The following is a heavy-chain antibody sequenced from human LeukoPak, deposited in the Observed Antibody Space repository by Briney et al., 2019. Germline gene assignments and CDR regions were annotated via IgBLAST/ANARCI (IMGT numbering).Heavy chain of an antibody. J-gene: IGHJ5*02. V-gene: IGHV4-34*01. CDR2: INHSGST. D-gene: IGHD2-15*01. Sequence: SETLSLTCAVYGGSFSGYYWSWIRHPPGKGLEWIGEINHSGSTNYNPSLKRRVNISVDTSKNQFSLKLSSATAADKAVYYCARGGDDVVVVVAAMGSLGWFDPWGQGTLVTVSS. CDR3: ARGGDDVVVVVAAMGSLGWFDP. CDR1: GGSFSGYY.